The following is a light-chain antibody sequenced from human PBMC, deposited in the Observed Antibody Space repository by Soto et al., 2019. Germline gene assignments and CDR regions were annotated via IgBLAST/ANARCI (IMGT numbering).Light chain of an antibody. CDR2: AAS. Sequence: IVMTQSPPTVSVSHGEKATLSCRASQSISRNLAWYQQKPGQAPRLLIYAASTRATGLPARFSGSGSGTEFTLTISSLQSEDFAVYSCQQYNNWPLTFGQGTKVDIK. CDR3: QQYNNWPLT. J-gene: IGKJ1*01. V-gene: IGKV3-15*01. CDR1: QSISRN.